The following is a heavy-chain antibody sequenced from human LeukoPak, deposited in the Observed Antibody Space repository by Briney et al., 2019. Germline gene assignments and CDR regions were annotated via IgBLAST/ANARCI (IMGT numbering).Heavy chain of an antibody. CDR3: ARAFGDYAPGLDY. V-gene: IGHV3-30*04. J-gene: IGHJ4*02. CDR1: GFTFSSYA. D-gene: IGHD4-17*01. CDR2: ISFDGSDK. Sequence: GRSLRLSCAASGFTFSSYAMHWVRQAPGKGLEWVAVISFDGSDKYYADSVKGRFTISRDNSKNTLYLQMNSLRVEDTAVYYCARAFGDYAPGLDYWGQGTLVTVSS.